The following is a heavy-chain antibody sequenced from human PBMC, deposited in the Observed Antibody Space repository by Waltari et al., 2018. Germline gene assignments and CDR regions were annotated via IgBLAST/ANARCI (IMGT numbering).Heavy chain of an antibody. V-gene: IGHV1-69-2*01. CDR1: GYTFTDYY. CDR2: VDPEDGET. J-gene: IGHJ2*01. Sequence: EVQLVQSGAEVKKPGATVKISCKASGYTFTDYYMHWVQQAPGKGLEWMGRVDPEDGETIDAEKFQGRVTITADTSTDTAYMELSSLRSEDTAVYYCARERGETTVVTSWYFDLWGRGTLVTVSS. D-gene: IGHD4-17*01. CDR3: ARERGETTVVTSWYFDL.